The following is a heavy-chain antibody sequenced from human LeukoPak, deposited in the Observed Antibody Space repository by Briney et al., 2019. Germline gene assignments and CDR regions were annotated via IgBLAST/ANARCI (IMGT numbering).Heavy chain of an antibody. Sequence: PGRSLRLSCAASGFTFDDYAMHWVRQASGKGLEWVSGISWNSGSIGYADSVKGRFTISRDNAKNSLYLQMSSLRAEDTALYLCAGGDRNGWYFYYWGQGTLVTVSS. D-gene: IGHD6-19*01. CDR2: ISWNSGSI. V-gene: IGHV3-9*01. J-gene: IGHJ4*02. CDR3: AGGDRNGWYFYY. CDR1: GFTFDDYA.